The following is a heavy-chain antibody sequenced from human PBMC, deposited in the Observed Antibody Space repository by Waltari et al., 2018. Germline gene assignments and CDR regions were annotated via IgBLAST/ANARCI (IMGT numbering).Heavy chain of an antibody. Sequence: QLQLQESGSTLAKPSETPSPTCTLSGGSISSSSYYCGRIRQYAGKGLEWTGSIYYSVTTYSNPTLESRVTISGDTSKNQFALKLISVTAADTAVFYCVRHGKRNGDRCDPWGQGTLVTVSA. D-gene: IGHD2-8*01. CDR2: IYYSVTT. CDR1: GGSISSSSYY. CDR3: VRHGKRNGDRCDP. V-gene: IGHV4-39*01. J-gene: IGHJ5*02.